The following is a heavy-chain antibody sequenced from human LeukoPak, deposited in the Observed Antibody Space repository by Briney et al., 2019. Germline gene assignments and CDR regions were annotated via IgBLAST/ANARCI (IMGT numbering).Heavy chain of an antibody. D-gene: IGHD6-13*01. Sequence: PSETLSLTCTVSGGSISSSSYYWGWIRQPPGKGLEWIGYIYYSGSTNYNPSLKSRVTISVDTSKNQFSLKLSSVTAADTAVYYCARRAERYSSSWYDYWGQGTLVTVSS. CDR3: ARRAERYSSSWYDY. CDR2: IYYSGST. V-gene: IGHV4-61*05. CDR1: GGSISSSSYY. J-gene: IGHJ4*02.